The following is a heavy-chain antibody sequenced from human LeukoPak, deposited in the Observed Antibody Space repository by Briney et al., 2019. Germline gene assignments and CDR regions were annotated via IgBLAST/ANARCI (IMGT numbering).Heavy chain of an antibody. D-gene: IGHD3-3*01. V-gene: IGHV3-21*01. Sequence: GALRLSFGAAGFTFSSYSKNWVRQAPGKGLEWVSSISSSSSYIYYADSVKGRFSISRDNAKNSLYLQMNSLRAEDTAVYYCARDHYDFWSGYSGINWFDRWGQGTLVTVSS. J-gene: IGHJ5*02. CDR1: GFTFSSYS. CDR2: ISSSSSYI. CDR3: ARDHYDFWSGYSGINWFDR.